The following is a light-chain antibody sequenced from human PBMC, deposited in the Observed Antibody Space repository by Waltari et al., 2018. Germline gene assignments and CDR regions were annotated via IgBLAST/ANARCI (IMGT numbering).Light chain of an antibody. V-gene: IGLV2-14*03. Sequence: QSALTQPASVSGSPGQSITISCTGTSSDVGGYNSVSWYQQHPGRAPKLMISAVNSRPSGVSNRFSGSKSGNTPFLTISGLQTEDEADYSCSSYTTSSTLVFGGGTQLTVL. J-gene: IGLJ2*01. CDR2: AVN. CDR1: SSDVGGYNS. CDR3: SSYTTSSTLV.